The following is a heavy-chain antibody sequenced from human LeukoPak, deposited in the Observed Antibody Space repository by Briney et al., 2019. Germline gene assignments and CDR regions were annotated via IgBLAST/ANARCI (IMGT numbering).Heavy chain of an antibody. CDR1: GGSISSSSYY. V-gene: IGHV4-39*07. J-gene: IGHJ4*02. CDR2: IYYSGSI. CDR3: ARGSPYSSGWLFDY. Sequence: PSETLSLTCTVSGGSISSSSYYWGWIRQPPGKGLEWIGSIYYSGSIYYNPSLKSRVTISVDTSKNQFSLKLSSVTAADTAVYYCARGSPYSSGWLFDYWGQGTLVTVSS. D-gene: IGHD6-19*01.